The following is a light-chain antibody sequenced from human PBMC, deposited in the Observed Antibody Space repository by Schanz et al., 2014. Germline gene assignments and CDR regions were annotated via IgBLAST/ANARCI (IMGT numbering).Light chain of an antibody. CDR3: QQYDNSPLYT. Sequence: DIVLTQSPGTLSLSPGQGATLSCRASQSVSSSFLAWYQQKPGQAPRLLIYGATSRATGIADRFSGSGSGTDFTLTISRLEPEDFAVYFCQQYDNSPLYTFGQGTKLDLK. V-gene: IGKV3-20*01. CDR1: QSVSSSF. J-gene: IGKJ2*01. CDR2: GAT.